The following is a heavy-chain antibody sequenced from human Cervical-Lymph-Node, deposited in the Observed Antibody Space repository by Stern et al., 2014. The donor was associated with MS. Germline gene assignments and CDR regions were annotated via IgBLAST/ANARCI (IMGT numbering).Heavy chain of an antibody. D-gene: IGHD3-10*01. CDR3: AKDYASGSSFFDS. Sequence: VQLVESGGGLVQPGRSLRLSCAASGFTFDDHAMYWVRSAPGKGLEWVSHISWNSGVIVYADSVKGRFTISRDNAKNSLYLDMNSLRVEDTALYYCAKDYASGSSFFDSWGQGTLVTVSS. J-gene: IGHJ4*02. CDR2: ISWNSGVI. V-gene: IGHV3-9*01. CDR1: GFTFDDHA.